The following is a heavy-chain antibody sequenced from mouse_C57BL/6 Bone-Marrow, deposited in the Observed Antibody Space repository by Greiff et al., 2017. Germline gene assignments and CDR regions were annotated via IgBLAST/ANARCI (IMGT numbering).Heavy chain of an antibody. CDR1: GYTFTSYW. CDR3: ASERGLYYDYDGFAY. Sequence: QVQLQQPGAELVKPGASVKLSCKASGYTFTSYWMQWVKQRPGQGLEWIGEIDPSDSDTNYNQKFKGKATLTVATSSSTAYMQLSSLTSEDSAVDYCASERGLYYDYDGFAYWGQGTLVTVSA. D-gene: IGHD2-4*01. J-gene: IGHJ3*01. V-gene: IGHV1-50*01. CDR2: IDPSDSDT.